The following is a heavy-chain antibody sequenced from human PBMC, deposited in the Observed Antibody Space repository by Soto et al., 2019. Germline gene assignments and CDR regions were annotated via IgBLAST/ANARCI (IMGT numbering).Heavy chain of an antibody. Sequence: PAETLSLTCAVYGGSFSGYYWSWIRQPPGKGLEWIGEINHSGSTNYNPSLKSRVTISVDTSKNQFSLKLSSVTAADTAVYYCARGRRRYDYAFAYWGQGPLVTVSS. J-gene: IGHJ4*02. CDR3: ARGRRRYDYAFAY. CDR1: GGSFSGYY. CDR2: INHSGST. D-gene: IGHD4-17*01. V-gene: IGHV4-34*01.